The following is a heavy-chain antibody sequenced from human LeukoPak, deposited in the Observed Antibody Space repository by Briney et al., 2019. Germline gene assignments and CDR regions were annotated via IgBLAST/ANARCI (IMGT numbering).Heavy chain of an antibody. CDR1: GFTFGNFG. V-gene: IGHV3-23*01. CDR2: ITGSSTWT. Sequence: PGGSQRLSCEASGFTFGNFGMTWVRQAPGKGLQWVSGITGSSTWTYYAASVKGRFTVSRDNSQNTLHLQMNSLRADDTAVYYCARELVSSGTGYFDLWGRGTLVTVSS. CDR3: ARELVSSGTGYFDL. J-gene: IGHJ2*01. D-gene: IGHD3-10*01.